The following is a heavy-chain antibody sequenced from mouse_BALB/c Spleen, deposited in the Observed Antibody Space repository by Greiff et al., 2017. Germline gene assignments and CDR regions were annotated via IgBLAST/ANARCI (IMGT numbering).Heavy chain of an antibody. V-gene: IGHV5-6-3*01. D-gene: IGHD2-1*01. CDR2: FNSNGGST. J-gene: IGHJ2*01. CDR3: ARGYGNYDPYYFDY. Sequence: EVQLVESGGGLVQPGGSLKLSCAASGFTFSSYGMSWVRQTPDKRLELVATFNSNGGSTYYPDSVKGRLTISRDNAKNTLYLQMSSLMSEDTAMYYCARGYGNYDPYYFDYWGQGTTLTVSS. CDR1: GFTFSSYG.